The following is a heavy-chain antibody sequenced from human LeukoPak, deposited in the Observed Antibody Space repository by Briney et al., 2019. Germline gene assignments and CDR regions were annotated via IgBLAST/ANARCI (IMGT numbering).Heavy chain of an antibody. CDR2: INHSGST. CDR1: GGSFSGYY. V-gene: IGHV4-34*01. CDR3: ARGYDGVFDY. J-gene: IGHJ4*02. Sequence: SETLSLTCAVYGGSFSGYYWSWIRQPPGKGLEWIGEINHSGSTNYNPSLKSRVTISVDTSKNQFSLKLSSVTAADTAVYYCARGYDGVFDYWGQGTLVTVSS. D-gene: IGHD3-3*01.